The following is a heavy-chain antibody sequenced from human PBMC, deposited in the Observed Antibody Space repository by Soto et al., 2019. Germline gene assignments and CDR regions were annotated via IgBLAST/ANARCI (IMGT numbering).Heavy chain of an antibody. D-gene: IGHD2-21*02. CDR3: AKPRTAGDSFEI. CDR1: GGSISSSVW. V-gene: IGHV4-4*02. CDR2: ISHTGTT. Sequence: QVQLQESGPGLVKPSGTLSLTCGVSGGSISSSVWWSWIRQPPGRGLEWIGEISHTGTTNYNPSLKGRVTISLGGSRNNFSLTLTSVGAADTAVYYCAKPRTAGDSFEIWGQGTMVTVSS. J-gene: IGHJ3*02.